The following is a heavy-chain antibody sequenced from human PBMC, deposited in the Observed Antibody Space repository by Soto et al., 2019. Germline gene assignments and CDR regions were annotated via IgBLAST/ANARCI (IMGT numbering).Heavy chain of an antibody. D-gene: IGHD1-1*01. V-gene: IGHV5-10-1*01. CDR3: ARHFNDGFDY. CDR2: IDPSDSYT. CDR1: GYSFTSHW. Sequence: GESLKISCKGSGYSFTSHWISWVRQMPGEGLEWMGRIDPSDSYTEYSPSFQGHITMSSDKSISTAHVQWSGLAASGTAIYYCARHFNDGFDYWGQGTLVTVSS. J-gene: IGHJ4*02.